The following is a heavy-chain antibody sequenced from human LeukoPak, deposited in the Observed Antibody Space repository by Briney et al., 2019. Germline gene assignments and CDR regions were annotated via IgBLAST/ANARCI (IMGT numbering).Heavy chain of an antibody. V-gene: IGHV1-69*06. Sequence: SVKVSCKASGYTFTGYYMHWVRQAPGQGLEWMGGIMPMFGKANYAQKFQGRVTTAADKATSTAYMELSSLRSEDTAVYYCARRDSSGYHGFYYWGQGTLVTVSS. CDR3: ARRDSSGYHGFYY. CDR2: IMPMFGKA. CDR1: GYTFTGYY. D-gene: IGHD3-22*01. J-gene: IGHJ4*02.